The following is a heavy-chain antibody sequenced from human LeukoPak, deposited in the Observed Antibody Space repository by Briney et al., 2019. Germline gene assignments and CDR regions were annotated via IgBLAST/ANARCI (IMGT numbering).Heavy chain of an antibody. CDR2: IYYSGRT. Sequence: TASETLSLTCAVSDGSISRHYWSWIRQPPGKGLEWIGYIYYSGRTKWNPSLQSRVTVSLDTSESNFSLKLTSVTAADTAVYYCARLLDNDSSGDPDTFDMWGQGTVVTVSS. CDR1: DGSISRHY. CDR3: ARLLDNDSSGDPDTFDM. D-gene: IGHD3-22*01. J-gene: IGHJ3*02. V-gene: IGHV4-59*11.